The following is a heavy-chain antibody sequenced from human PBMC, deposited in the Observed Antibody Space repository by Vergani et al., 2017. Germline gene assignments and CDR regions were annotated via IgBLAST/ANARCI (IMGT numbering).Heavy chain of an antibody. J-gene: IGHJ4*02. CDR2: INWNSETI. Sequence: QLVESGGGLVQPGRSLRLSCAASGFTFDDYAMHWVRQAPGKGLEWVSAINWNSETITYADSVKGRLTISRDNAKNSLYLEMNSLRVEDTAVYFCARSLVAGKGGYWGQGTRVAVSS. CDR3: ARSLVAGKGGY. D-gene: IGHD6-19*01. V-gene: IGHV3-9*01. CDR1: GFTFDDYA.